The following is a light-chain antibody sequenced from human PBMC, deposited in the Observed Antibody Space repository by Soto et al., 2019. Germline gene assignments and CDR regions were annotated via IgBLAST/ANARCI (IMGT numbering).Light chain of an antibody. CDR2: KAS. Sequence: DIQMTPSPSALSASVGDRVTITCRASPSISNWLAWYQQKPGQDPNLLIDKASGLESGVPSRFSGSGAGTEFTLTISSLQPDDSATYFCQHYNNYSPTFGGGTKVEIK. CDR3: QHYNNYSPT. V-gene: IGKV1-5*03. CDR1: PSISNW. J-gene: IGKJ4*01.